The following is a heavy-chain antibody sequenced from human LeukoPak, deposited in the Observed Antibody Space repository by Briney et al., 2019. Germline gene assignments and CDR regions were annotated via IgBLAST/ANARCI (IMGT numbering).Heavy chain of an antibody. V-gene: IGHV1-2*02. J-gene: IGHJ4*02. Sequence: ASVKVSCKASGYTFTGYYMHWVRQAPGQGLEWMGWINPNSGGTNYAQKFQGRVTMTRDTSISTAYMELSRLRSDDTAVYYCARGAYDYVWGRPVDYWGQGTPVTVSS. CDR3: ARGAYDYVWGRPVDY. CDR1: GYTFTGYY. CDR2: INPNSGGT. D-gene: IGHD3-16*01.